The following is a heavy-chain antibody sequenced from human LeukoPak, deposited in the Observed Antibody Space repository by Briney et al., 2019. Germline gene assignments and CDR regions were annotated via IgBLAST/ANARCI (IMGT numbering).Heavy chain of an antibody. CDR1: GYSITNGYY. V-gene: IGHV4-38-2*02. CDR3: ARNPHVVVVVAKIYWFDP. D-gene: IGHD2-21*01. CDR2: IDYSGST. Sequence: SETLSLTCSVSGYSITNGYYWAWIRQPPGKGLEWIGSIDYSGSTYYNPSLKSRVTISVDTSKNQFPLKVSSVTAADTAVYYCARNPHVVVVVAKIYWFDPWGQGTLVTVSS. J-gene: IGHJ5*02.